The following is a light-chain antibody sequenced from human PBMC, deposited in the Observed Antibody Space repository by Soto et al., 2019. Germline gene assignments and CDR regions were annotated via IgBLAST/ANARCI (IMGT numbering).Light chain of an antibody. CDR1: QSVSTS. V-gene: IGKV3-15*01. CDR3: QQYNNWPPWT. J-gene: IGKJ1*01. CDR2: GAS. Sequence: EIVMTQSPATLSVSPGERATLSCRASQSVSTSLAWYQQKPGQAPRLLIYGASTRATGIPARFSGSGSGTEFTLPISSLQPEDFAVYYCQQYNNWPPWTFGQGTKVDIK.